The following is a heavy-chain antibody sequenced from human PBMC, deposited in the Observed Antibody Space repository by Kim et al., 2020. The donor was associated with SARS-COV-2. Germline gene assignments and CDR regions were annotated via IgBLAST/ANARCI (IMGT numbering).Heavy chain of an antibody. CDR2: INAGNGNT. CDR1: GYTFTSYA. J-gene: IGHJ6*02. CDR3: ARDGRAYYDFWSGYYTPYGMDV. V-gene: IGHV1-3*01. D-gene: IGHD3-3*01. Sequence: ASVKVSCKASGYTFTSYAMHWVRQAPGQRLEWMGWINAGNGNTKYSQKFQGRVTITRDTSASTAYMELSSLRSEDTAVYYCARDGRAYYDFWSGYYTPYGMDVWGQGTTVTVSS.